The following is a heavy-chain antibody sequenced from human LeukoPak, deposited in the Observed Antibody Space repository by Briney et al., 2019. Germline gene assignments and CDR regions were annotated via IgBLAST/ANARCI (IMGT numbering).Heavy chain of an antibody. V-gene: IGHV4-39*01. Sequence: SETLSLTCTVSGGSISSSSYYWGWIRQPPGKGLEWIGSIYYSGSTYYNPSLKSRVTISVDTSKNQFSLKLSSVTAADTAVYYCARRSSSGYYGMDVWGQGTTVTVSS. CDR2: IYYSGST. CDR3: ARRSSSGYYGMDV. J-gene: IGHJ6*02. CDR1: GGSISSSSYY. D-gene: IGHD3-22*01.